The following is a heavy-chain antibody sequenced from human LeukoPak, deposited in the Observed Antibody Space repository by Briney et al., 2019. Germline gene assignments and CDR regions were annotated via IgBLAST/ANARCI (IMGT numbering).Heavy chain of an antibody. J-gene: IGHJ4*02. CDR1: GYTFTGYY. D-gene: IGHD4-17*01. V-gene: IGHV1-2*02. CDR2: INPNSGGT. CDR3: ARDLYGDYPDDY. Sequence: RASVTVSCKASGYTFTGYYMHWVRQAPGQGLEWMGWINPNSGGTNYAQKFQGRVTMTRDTSISTAYMELSRLRSDDTAVYYCARDLYGDYPDDYWGQGTLVTVSS.